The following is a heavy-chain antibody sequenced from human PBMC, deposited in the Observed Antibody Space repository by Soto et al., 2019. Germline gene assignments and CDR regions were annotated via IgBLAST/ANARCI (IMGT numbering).Heavy chain of an antibody. V-gene: IGHV1-18*01. CDR1: GSTITSYG. CDR3: ARDRPVLLWFGEFLSGMDV. J-gene: IGHJ6*02. CDR2: ISACNGNT. Sequence: VSVKVFCKASGSTITSYGISWELQPPGQGLQGMGWISACNGNTNYAQKLRGRASMTTETFTSTAYMQLRCLSSDATAVYSCARDRPVLLWFGEFLSGMDVWHQGPTVAVCS. D-gene: IGHD3-10*01.